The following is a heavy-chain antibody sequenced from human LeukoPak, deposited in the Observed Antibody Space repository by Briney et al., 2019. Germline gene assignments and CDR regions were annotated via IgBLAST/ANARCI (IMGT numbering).Heavy chain of an antibody. CDR2: INPSGGST. CDR1: GYTFTGYY. CDR3: ARGRGGDNDYGDSNNPGDMDV. Sequence: GASVKVSCKASGYTFTGYYMHWVRQAPGQGLEWMGIINPSGGSTSYAQKFQGRVTMTRDMYTSTVYMELSSLRSEDTAVYYCARGRGGDNDYGDSNNPGDMDVWGKGTTVTVSS. J-gene: IGHJ6*04. V-gene: IGHV1-46*01. D-gene: IGHD4-17*01.